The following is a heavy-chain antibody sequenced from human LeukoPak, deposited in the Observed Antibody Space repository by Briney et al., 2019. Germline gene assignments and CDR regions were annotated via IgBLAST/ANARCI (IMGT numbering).Heavy chain of an antibody. D-gene: IGHD3-10*01. V-gene: IGHV3-23*01. CDR3: AKGLSMVRGVIIPFDY. J-gene: IGHJ4*02. Sequence: GGSLRLSCAASGFTFSSYAMSWVRQAPGKGLEWVSAISGSGGSTYYADSVKGRFTISRDNSKNTLYLQMNSLKAEDTAVYYCAKGLSMVRGVIIPFDYWGQGTLVTVSS. CDR2: ISGSGGST. CDR1: GFTFSSYA.